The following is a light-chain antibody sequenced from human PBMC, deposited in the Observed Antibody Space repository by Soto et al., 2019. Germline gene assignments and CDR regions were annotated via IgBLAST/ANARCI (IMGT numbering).Light chain of an antibody. Sequence: QSVLTQPPSVSGAPGQRVTISCTGSSSNIGAGYDVHWYQQLPGTAPKLLISGDNNRPSGVPDRFSGSKSVTSASLAITGLRAEDGAAYYCQPYDTSLGVGVFGGGTTLPVL. J-gene: IGLJ3*02. V-gene: IGLV1-40*01. CDR3: QPYDTSLGVGV. CDR1: SSNIGAGYD. CDR2: GDN.